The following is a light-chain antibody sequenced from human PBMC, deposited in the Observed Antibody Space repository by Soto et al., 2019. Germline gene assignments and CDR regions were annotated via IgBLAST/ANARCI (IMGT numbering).Light chain of an antibody. CDR2: DVT. J-gene: IGLJ1*01. CDR1: SXDVGGYNY. Sequence: QSVLTQPRSVSGSPGQSVSIFCTGTSXDVGGYNYVSWYQQHPGKAPKVMIYDVTKRPPGVPDRFSGSKSGNTASLTISRLQSEDEADYYCSSYAGRYTYVFGTGTTVTVL. CDR3: SSYAGRYTYV. V-gene: IGLV2-11*01.